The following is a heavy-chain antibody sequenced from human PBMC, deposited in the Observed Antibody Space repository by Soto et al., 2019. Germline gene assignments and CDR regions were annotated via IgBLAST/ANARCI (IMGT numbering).Heavy chain of an antibody. Sequence: ASVKVSCKASGGTFSSYAISWVRQAPGRGLEWMGGIIPLFGTTNYAQKFRGRVTVTADESTSTVYMEVRSLRFEDTAVYYRARAHGSSWYNWFDPWGQGTLVTVSS. CDR1: GGTFSSYA. J-gene: IGHJ5*02. D-gene: IGHD6-13*01. CDR2: IIPLFGTT. CDR3: ARAHGSSWYNWFDP. V-gene: IGHV1-69*13.